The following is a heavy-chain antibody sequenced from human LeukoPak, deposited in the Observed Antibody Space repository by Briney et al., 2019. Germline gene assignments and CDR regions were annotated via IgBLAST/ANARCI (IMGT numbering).Heavy chain of an antibody. D-gene: IGHD6-13*01. V-gene: IGHV4-38-2*02. CDR2: IYHSGST. CDR1: GYSISSGYY. Sequence: SETLSLTCTVSGYSISSGYYWGWIRQPPGKGLEWIGSIYHSGSTYYNPSLKSRVTISVDTSKNQFSLKLTSVTAADTAVYYCARAKYSSSWYSDYWGQGTLVTVSS. J-gene: IGHJ4*02. CDR3: ARAKYSSSWYSDY.